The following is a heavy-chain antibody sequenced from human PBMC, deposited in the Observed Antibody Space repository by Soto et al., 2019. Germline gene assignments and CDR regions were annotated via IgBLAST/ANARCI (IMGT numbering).Heavy chain of an antibody. CDR1: GEGDCGDRGA. V-gene: IGHV6-1*01. CDR3: ARDEVRYGRIDALGI. D-gene: IGHD5-18*01. J-gene: IGHJ3*02. CDR2: TYYRSKWYN. Sequence: TWAIAGEGDCGDRGAWRWIRKSTSRGLEWLGRTYYRSKWYNDYAVSVKSRITLNPDTSKNQFSLQLNSVTPEDTAVYYCARDEVRYGRIDALGIWGQGTMVTVPS.